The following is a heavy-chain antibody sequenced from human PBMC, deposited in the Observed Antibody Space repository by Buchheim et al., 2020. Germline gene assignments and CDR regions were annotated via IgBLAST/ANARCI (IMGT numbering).Heavy chain of an antibody. Sequence: QVQLQESGPGLVKPSQTLSPTCTVSGASISSGDYCCTWVRQHPGKGLEWIGYLYYSGNTYYHPSLKSRVTISVDKSHNQFSLKLSSVTAADTAVYYCARRSTSGNFDYWGQGTL. D-gene: IGHD6-13*01. CDR3: ARRSTSGNFDY. V-gene: IGHV4-31*03. CDR2: LYYSGNT. CDR1: GASISSGDYC. J-gene: IGHJ4*02.